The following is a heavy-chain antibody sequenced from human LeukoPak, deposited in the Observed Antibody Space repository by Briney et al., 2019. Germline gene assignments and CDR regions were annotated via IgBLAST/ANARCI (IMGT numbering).Heavy chain of an antibody. D-gene: IGHD6-13*01. V-gene: IGHV3-53*01. Sequence: GGSLRLSCEVSGISLRGSYMSWVRQVRGKGLEWVSVIYSGDRTYYAEPVKGRFTISKDTSKNTLYLQMNNLRADDTARYYCTRDLTGTTWSENDYWGQGTLVTISS. CDR1: GISLRGSY. J-gene: IGHJ4*02. CDR2: IYSGDRT. CDR3: TRDLTGTTWSENDY.